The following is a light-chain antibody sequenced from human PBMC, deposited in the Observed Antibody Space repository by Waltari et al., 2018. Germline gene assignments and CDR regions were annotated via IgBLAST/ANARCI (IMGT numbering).Light chain of an antibody. CDR2: WAS. CDR1: QSVFYSSNNKNY. Sequence: DIVMTQSPDSLAVSLGERAAINCKSSQSVFYSSNNKNYLAWYQQKPGQPPKLLIYWASSRESGVPDRFSGSVSGTDFTLTISSLQAEDVAVYYCHQYYSTPHTFGQGTKLEIK. V-gene: IGKV4-1*01. J-gene: IGKJ2*01. CDR3: HQYYSTPHT.